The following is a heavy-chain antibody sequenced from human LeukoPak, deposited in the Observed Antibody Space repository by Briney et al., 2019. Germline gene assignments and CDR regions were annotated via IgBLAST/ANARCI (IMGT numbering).Heavy chain of an antibody. D-gene: IGHD3-10*01. V-gene: IGHV3-23*01. CDR2: ISGSGGST. CDR1: GFTFSSYA. J-gene: IGHJ4*02. CDR3: AKGNYYGSGSFYSESASFDY. Sequence: GGSLRLSCAASGFTFSSYAMTWVRQAPGKGLEWVSGISGSGGSTYYADSVKGRFAISRDNSKNTLYLQMNSLRAEDTAIYYCAKGNYYGSGSFYSESASFDYWGQGTLVTVSS.